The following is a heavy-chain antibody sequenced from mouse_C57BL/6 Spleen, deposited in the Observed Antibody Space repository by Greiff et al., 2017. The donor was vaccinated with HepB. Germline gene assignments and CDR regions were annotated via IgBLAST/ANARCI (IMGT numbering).Heavy chain of an antibody. Sequence: VQLQQSGPELVKPGASVKISCKASGYAFSSSWMNWVKQRPGKGLEWIGRIYPGDGDTNYNGKFKGKATLTADKSSSTAYMQLSSLTSEDSAVYFGARQGLRLHAMDYWGQGTSVTVSS. V-gene: IGHV1-82*01. J-gene: IGHJ4*01. CDR2: IYPGDGDT. D-gene: IGHD3-2*02. CDR1: GYAFSSSW. CDR3: ARQGLRLHAMDY.